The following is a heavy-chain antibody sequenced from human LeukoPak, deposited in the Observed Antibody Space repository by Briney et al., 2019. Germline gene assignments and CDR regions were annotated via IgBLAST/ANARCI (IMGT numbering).Heavy chain of an antibody. CDR1: GGSFSGYY. D-gene: IGHD3-9*01. V-gene: IGHV4-34*01. CDR3: ARGTTIFSYYYYGMDV. Sequence: SETLSLTCAVYGGSFSGYYWSWIRQPPGKGLEWIGEINHSGSTNYNPSLKSRVTISVDTSKNQFSLKLSSVTAADTAVYYCARGTTIFSYYYYGMDVWDQGTTVTVSS. CDR2: INHSGST. J-gene: IGHJ6*02.